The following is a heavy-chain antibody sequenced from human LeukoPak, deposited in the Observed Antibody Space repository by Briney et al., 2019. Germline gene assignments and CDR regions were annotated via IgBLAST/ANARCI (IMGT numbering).Heavy chain of an antibody. CDR2: IKQDGNEK. V-gene: IGHV3-7*01. CDR3: ARVGLGYCSSTSCHNWFDP. Sequence: PGGSLRLSCAASGFTFSSYWMNWVRQAPGKGLEWVANIKQDGNEKFYVDSVKGRFTISRDNAKNSLYLQMNSLRAEDTAVYYCARVGLGYCSSTSCHNWFDPWGQGTLVTASS. J-gene: IGHJ5*02. CDR1: GFTFSSYW. D-gene: IGHD2-2*01.